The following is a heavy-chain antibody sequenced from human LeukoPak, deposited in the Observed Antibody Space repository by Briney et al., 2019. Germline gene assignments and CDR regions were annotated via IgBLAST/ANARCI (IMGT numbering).Heavy chain of an antibody. CDR3: ARDLTGLGGYYFDY. Sequence: PGGSLRLFCAASGFTFSRYEVNWVRQAPGKGLEWVSYISSSGSTTYYADSVKGRFTISRDNAKNSLYLQMSSLRAEDTAVYYCARDLTGLGGYYFDYWGQGTLVTVSS. V-gene: IGHV3-48*03. D-gene: IGHD3-22*01. CDR2: ISSSGSTT. CDR1: GFTFSRYE. J-gene: IGHJ4*02.